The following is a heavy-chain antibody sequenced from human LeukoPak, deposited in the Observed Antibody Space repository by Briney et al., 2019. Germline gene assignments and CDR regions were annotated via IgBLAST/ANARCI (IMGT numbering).Heavy chain of an antibody. CDR3: ARDVSHRLFYDSSGYYILFDY. CDR1: GYSFTGHY. V-gene: IGHV1-18*04. CDR2: ISANNGNA. Sequence: ASVKVSCKASGYSFTGHYMHWVRQAPGQGLEWMGWISANNGNANYAQKLQGRVTMTRDTSTSTAYMELRSLRSDGTAVYYCARDVSHRLFYDSSGYYILFDYWGQGTLVTVSS. J-gene: IGHJ4*02. D-gene: IGHD3-22*01.